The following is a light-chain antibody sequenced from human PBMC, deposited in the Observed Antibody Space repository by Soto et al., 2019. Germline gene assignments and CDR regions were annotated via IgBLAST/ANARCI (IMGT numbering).Light chain of an antibody. CDR2: GAS. CDR1: QSVSNY. J-gene: IGKJ3*01. Sequence: EIVLTQSPGTLSLSPGERATLSCRASQSVSNYLVWYRQRPGQAPRLLIHGASIRATGIPDRFSGSGSGTDFTLTISRLEPEDFAVYYCQHYSTSAFTFGPETKVDIK. CDR3: QHYSTSAFT. V-gene: IGKV3-20*01.